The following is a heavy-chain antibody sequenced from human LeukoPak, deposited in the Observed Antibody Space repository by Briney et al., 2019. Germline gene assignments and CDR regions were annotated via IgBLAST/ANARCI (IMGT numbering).Heavy chain of an antibody. CDR2: IGIKANNYAT. CDR3: TTYTRGHY. V-gene: IGHV3-73*01. CDR1: GFTFSGSD. J-gene: IGHJ4*02. D-gene: IGHD6-19*01. Sequence: PGGSLKLSCAASGFTFSGSDMHWVRQASGKGLEWVGRIGIKANNYATAYSAALKGRFTISRDDSKNTAYLQKNSLRTEDTAVYYCTTYTRGHYWGQGILVTVSS.